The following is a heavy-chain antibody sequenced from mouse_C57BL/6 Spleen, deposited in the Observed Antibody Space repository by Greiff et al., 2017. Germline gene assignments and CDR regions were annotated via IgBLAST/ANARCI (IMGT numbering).Heavy chain of an antibody. J-gene: IGHJ2*01. V-gene: IGHV1-7*01. CDR3: AKYDYDERDYFDY. Sequence: ESGAELAKPGASVKLSCKASGYTFTSYWMHWVKQRPGQGLEWIGYINPSSGYTKYNQKFKDKATLTADKSSSTAYMQLSSLTYEDSAVYYCAKYDYDERDYFDYWGQGTTLTVSS. CDR2: INPSSGYT. D-gene: IGHD2-4*01. CDR1: GYTFTSYW.